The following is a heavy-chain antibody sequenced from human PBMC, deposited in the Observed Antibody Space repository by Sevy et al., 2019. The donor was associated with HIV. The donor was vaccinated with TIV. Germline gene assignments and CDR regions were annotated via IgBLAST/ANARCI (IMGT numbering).Heavy chain of an antibody. V-gene: IGHV3-53*01. CDR2: IYSGGNT. J-gene: IGHJ6*02. Sequence: GGSLRLSCAVSGFIVSSNYMIWVRQAPGKGLEWGSIIYSGGNTYYADSVNGRFTISRDISKNTLYLQMNSLRAEDTAVYYCASDLGVDYYGMDVWGQGTTVTVSS. D-gene: IGHD2-21*01. CDR1: GFIVSSNY. CDR3: ASDLGVDYYGMDV.